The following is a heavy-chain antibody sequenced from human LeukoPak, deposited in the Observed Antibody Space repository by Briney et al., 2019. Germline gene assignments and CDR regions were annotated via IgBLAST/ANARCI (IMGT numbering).Heavy chain of an antibody. CDR3: ARGEALWFGEHLYFHY. CDR2: ISQDGSEK. J-gene: IGHJ4*02. CDR1: GFTYSNYW. Sequence: GGPLRLFCAASGFTYSNYWMSWLRQAPGQGLEGVANISQDGSEKYYVDSVKGRFTISGDNAKNSLYVQMNSLRAEDTAVYYCARGEALWFGEHLYFHYWGQGTLVTVSS. V-gene: IGHV3-7*01. D-gene: IGHD3-10*01.